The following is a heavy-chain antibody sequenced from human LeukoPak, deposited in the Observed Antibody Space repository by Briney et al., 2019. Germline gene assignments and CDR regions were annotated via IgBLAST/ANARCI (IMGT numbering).Heavy chain of an antibody. CDR3: ARRRRNGSQVLDY. V-gene: IGHV4-34*01. CDR1: GGSFSDYY. CDR2: INYSGST. Sequence: PSETLSLTCAVYGGSFSDYYWTWIRQSPGEGLEWIGEINYSGSTNHSPSLKSRVIISVDTSKNQFSLSLRSVTAADTAIYYCARRRRNGSQVLDYWGQGTLVTVSS. J-gene: IGHJ4*02. D-gene: IGHD1-26*01.